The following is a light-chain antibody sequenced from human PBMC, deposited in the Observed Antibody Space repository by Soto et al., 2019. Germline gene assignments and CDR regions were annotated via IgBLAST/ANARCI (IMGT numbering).Light chain of an antibody. CDR3: QQYHTSLWT. CDR1: QSVSSSY. Sequence: EIVLTQSPCTLSLSPGERATLSCRPSQSVSSSYLAWYQQKPGQAPRLLIYGTSNRATDIPDRFSGSGSGTDFTLTISRLEPEDFAVYYCQQYHTSLWTFGQGTKVDIK. J-gene: IGKJ1*01. CDR2: GTS. V-gene: IGKV3-20*01.